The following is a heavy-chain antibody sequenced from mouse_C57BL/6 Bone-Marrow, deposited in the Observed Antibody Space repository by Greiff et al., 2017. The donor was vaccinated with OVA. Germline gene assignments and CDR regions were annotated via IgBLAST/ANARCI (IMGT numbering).Heavy chain of an antibody. V-gene: IGHV1-75*01. J-gene: IGHJ4*01. CDR3: ARWGVIAPYYYAMDY. CDR1: GYTFTDYY. CDR2: IFPGSGST. Sequence: VQLQQSGPELVKPGASVKISCKASGYTFTDYYINWVKQRPGQGLEWIGWIFPGSGSTYYNEKFMGKATLTVDKSSSTAYMLLSSLTSEDSAVYFCARWGVIAPYYYAMDYWGQGTSVTVSS. D-gene: IGHD2-1*01.